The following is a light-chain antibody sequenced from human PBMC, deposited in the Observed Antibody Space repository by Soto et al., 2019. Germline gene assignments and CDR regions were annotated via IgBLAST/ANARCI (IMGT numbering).Light chain of an antibody. Sequence: DIQMTQSPSSLSASVGDRVTITCRASQDIRDYLVWYQQRPGKVPTLLIYAASTLQSGVPSRFSGSGFGTDFTLTISSLQSEDVATYYWQKYGGAPYTFGPGTKVDLK. CDR2: AAS. CDR3: QKYGGAPYT. V-gene: IGKV1-27*01. CDR1: QDIRDY. J-gene: IGKJ3*01.